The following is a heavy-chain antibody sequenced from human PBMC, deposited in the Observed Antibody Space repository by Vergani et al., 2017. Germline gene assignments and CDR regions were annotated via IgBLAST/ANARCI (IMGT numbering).Heavy chain of an antibody. CDR3: ARDGYYYDSSGYYIEPPQGVDGMDV. V-gene: IGHV1-2*02. CDR2: INPNSGGT. J-gene: IGHJ6*02. Sequence: QVQLVQSGAEVKKPGASVKVSCKAPGYTFTGYYMHWVRQAPGQGLEWMGWINPNSGGTNYAQKFQGRVTMTRDTSISTAYMELSRLRSDDTAVYYCARDGYYYDSSGYYIEPPQGVDGMDVWGQGTTVTVSS. CDR1: GYTFTGYY. D-gene: IGHD3-22*01.